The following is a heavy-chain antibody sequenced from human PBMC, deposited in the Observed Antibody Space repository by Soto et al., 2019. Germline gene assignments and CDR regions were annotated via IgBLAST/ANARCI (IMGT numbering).Heavy chain of an antibody. CDR3: ARVRSSGREFDY. CDR1: GYIFTTYS. D-gene: IGHD6-25*01. Sequence: QVQLVQSGAEMKRPGASVILSCKASGYIFTTYSIHWVRQTAGQGLEWMAKVDPRDGSTGYAQKFRGRVSMAWDTSTGTVSMEVSSLTSDETATYYCARVRSSGREFDYWGQGTQVTVSS. J-gene: IGHJ4*02. V-gene: IGHV1-46*01. CDR2: VDPRDGST.